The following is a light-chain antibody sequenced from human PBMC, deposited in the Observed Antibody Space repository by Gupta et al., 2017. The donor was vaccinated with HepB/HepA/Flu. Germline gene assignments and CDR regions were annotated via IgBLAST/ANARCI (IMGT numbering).Light chain of an antibody. CDR3: QHRNYTPGT. J-gene: IGKJ1*01. CDR1: QNINTY. V-gene: IGKV1-39*01. Sequence: DIQMTQSPSSLSASIGDRVTISCRASQNINTYLAWYQQKPGKAPKLLIYSASSVQSGVPSRFSGSGSGTEFTLTISRRQPEDFAIYCCQHRNYTPGTFGQGTKVEI. CDR2: SAS.